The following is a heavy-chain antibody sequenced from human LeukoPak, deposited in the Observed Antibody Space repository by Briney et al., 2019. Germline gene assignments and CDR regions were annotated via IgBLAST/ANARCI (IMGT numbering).Heavy chain of an antibody. J-gene: IGHJ6*03. V-gene: IGHV4-4*07. CDR1: GGSISSYY. CDR2: IYTRGST. D-gene: IGHD6-13*01. CDR3: ARNIAAAGRAWAYYYYMDV. Sequence: PSETLSLTCTVSGGSISSYYGSWIRQPAGKGLEWIGRIYTRGSTNYNPSLKSRVTMSVDTSKNQFSLKLSSVTAADTAVYYCARNIAAAGRAWAYYYYMDVWGKGTTVTVSS.